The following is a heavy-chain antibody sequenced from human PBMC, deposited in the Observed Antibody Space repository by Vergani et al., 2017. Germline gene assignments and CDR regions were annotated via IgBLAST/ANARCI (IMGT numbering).Heavy chain of an antibody. CDR2: INPNSGGT. CDR3: ATDFYGGNSAEWFDP. D-gene: IGHD4-23*01. J-gene: IGHJ5*02. CDR1: GYTFTGYY. Sequence: QVQLVQSGAEVKKPGASVKVSCKASGYTFTGYYMHWVRQAPGQGLEWMGWINPNSGGTNYAQKFQGRVTMTRDTSISTAYMELSRLRSDDTAVYYCATDFYGGNSAEWFDPWGQGTLVTVSS. V-gene: IGHV1-2*02.